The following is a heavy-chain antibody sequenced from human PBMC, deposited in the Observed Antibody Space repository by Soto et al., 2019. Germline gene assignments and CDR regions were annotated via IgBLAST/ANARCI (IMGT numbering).Heavy chain of an antibody. CDR2: IIPIFGTA. CDR3: ARVGYDYVWGSYRPGGLDY. CDR1: GGTFSSYA. V-gene: IGHV1-69*13. J-gene: IGHJ4*02. D-gene: IGHD3-16*02. Sequence: SVKVSCKASGGTFSSYAISWVRQAPGQGLEWMGGIIPIFGTANYAQKFQGRVTITADESTSTAYMELSSLRSEDTAVYYCARVGYDYVWGSYRPGGLDYWGQGTLVTVSS.